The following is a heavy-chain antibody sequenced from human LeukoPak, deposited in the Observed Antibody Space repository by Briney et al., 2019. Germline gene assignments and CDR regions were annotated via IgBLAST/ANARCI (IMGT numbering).Heavy chain of an antibody. J-gene: IGHJ4*02. Sequence: ASVKVSCKVSGYTLTELSMHWVRQAPGKGLEWMGCFDPEDGATIYAKKFQGRVTMTEDTSTDKAYMELSSLRSEDTAVYYCATSVNQLPQLWGQGTLVTVSS. CDR1: GYTLTELS. D-gene: IGHD2-2*01. V-gene: IGHV1-24*01. CDR2: FDPEDGAT. CDR3: ATSVNQLPQL.